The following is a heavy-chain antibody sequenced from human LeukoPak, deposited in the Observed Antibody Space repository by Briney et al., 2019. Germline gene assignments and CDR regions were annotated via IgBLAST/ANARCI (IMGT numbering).Heavy chain of an antibody. CDR3: AGNGA. V-gene: IGHV3-30*04. D-gene: IGHD4-23*01. Sequence: GGSLRLSCAASGFTFSSYAMHWVRQAPGKGLEWVAVISYDGSNKYYADSVKGRFTISRDNSKNTMYLQMNSLRAEDTAVFYCAGNGAWGQGTLVTVSS. J-gene: IGHJ4*02. CDR2: ISYDGSNK. CDR1: GFTFSSYA.